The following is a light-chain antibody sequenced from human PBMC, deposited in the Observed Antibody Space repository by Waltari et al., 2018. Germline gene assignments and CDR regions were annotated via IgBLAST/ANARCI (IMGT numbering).Light chain of an antibody. CDR2: WAS. Sequence: DIVMTQSPDSLAVSLGERATINCRSGQSVLSSSNNKYYLAWYQQKLGQPPKLLIYWASTRESGVPDRFNGSGSGTDFTLTISSLQAEDVAVYYCQQYYSTPYTFGQGTKLEIK. V-gene: IGKV4-1*01. J-gene: IGKJ2*01. CDR1: QSVLSSSNNKYY. CDR3: QQYYSTPYT.